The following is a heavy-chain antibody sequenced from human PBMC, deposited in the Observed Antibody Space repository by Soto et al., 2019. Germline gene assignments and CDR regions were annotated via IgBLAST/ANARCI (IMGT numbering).Heavy chain of an antibody. CDR3: ARVRLVWEAALDY. Sequence: VNVSSKASCYTFTSYGISWVRQAPVQGLEWMGWISAYNGNTNYAQELQGRVTMTTDTSTSTAYMELRSLRSDDTAVYYCARVRLVWEAALDYWGQGTLVTVYS. CDR2: ISAYNGNT. J-gene: IGHJ4*02. V-gene: IGHV1-18*04. CDR1: CYTFTSYG. D-gene: IGHD1-26*01.